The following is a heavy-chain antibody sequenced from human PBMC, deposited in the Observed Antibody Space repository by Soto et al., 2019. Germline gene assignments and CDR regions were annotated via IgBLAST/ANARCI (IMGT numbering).Heavy chain of an antibody. D-gene: IGHD1-26*01. V-gene: IGHV4-39*01. J-gene: IGHJ5*02. CDR1: GGSITSSSYY. CDR3: ATQEVGGTYVFTFDP. Sequence: QLHLRESGPGLVKPSETLSLTCTGSGGSITSSSYYWGWIRQPPGKGLAWIGSIYYSGSTYYNPSLKSRVTISVDTSKNQFSLKLSSVTAADTAVYYCATQEVGGTYVFTFDPWGQGTLVTVSS. CDR2: IYYSGST.